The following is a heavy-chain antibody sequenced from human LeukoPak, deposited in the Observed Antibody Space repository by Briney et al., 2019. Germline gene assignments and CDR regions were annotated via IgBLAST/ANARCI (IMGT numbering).Heavy chain of an antibody. D-gene: IGHD3-10*01. CDR1: GGSISSYY. CDR3: ARDLVWFGEPKGYYNYMDV. J-gene: IGHJ6*03. CDR2: IYTSGST. Sequence: SETLSLNCSVSGGSISSYYWSWIRQPAGKGLEWIGRIYTSGSTNYNPSLKSRVTMSVDTSKNQFSLKLSSVTAADTTVYYCARDLVWFGEPKGYYNYMDVWGKGTTVTVSS. V-gene: IGHV4-4*07.